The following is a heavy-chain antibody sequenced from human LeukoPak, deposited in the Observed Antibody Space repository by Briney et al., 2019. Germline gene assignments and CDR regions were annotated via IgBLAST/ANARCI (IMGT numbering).Heavy chain of an antibody. D-gene: IGHD6-6*01. V-gene: IGHV1-18*01. CDR2: ISAYNGNT. Sequence: TSVKVSCNASGYTFTSNGNSWVRQPPGQGLELMGLISAYNGNTNYSQKPHGRVTMTTDTSTSTAYMELRSLRSDDTAVYYCARDCRCSSSGLTSDYWGQGTLVTVSS. CDR3: ARDCRCSSSGLTSDY. J-gene: IGHJ4*02. CDR1: GYTFTSNG.